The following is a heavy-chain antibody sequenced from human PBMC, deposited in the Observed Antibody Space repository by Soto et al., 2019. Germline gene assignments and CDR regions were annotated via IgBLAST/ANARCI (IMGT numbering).Heavy chain of an antibody. Sequence: QVQLVESGGGVVQPGRSLRLSCAASGFTFSSYAMHWVRQAPGKGLEWVAVISYDGSNKYYADSVKGRFTISRDNSKNTLYLQMSSLRAEDTAVYYCARDLGDIVVVPAAPKRSSYGMDVWGQGTTVTVSS. J-gene: IGHJ6*02. CDR3: ARDLGDIVVVPAAPKRSSYGMDV. D-gene: IGHD2-2*01. CDR2: ISYDGSNK. CDR1: GFTFSSYA. V-gene: IGHV3-30-3*01.